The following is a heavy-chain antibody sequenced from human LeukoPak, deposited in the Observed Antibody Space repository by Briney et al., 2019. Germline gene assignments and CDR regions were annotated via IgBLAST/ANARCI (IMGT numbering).Heavy chain of an antibody. CDR2: ISSSSSYI. Sequence: GGSLRLSCAASGFTFNAYSMNWVRQAPGKGLEWVSSISSSSSYISHADSVKGRFTISRDNAKNSLYLQMNSLRAEDTAVYYCARDRAGAMVSFGYWGQGTLVTVSS. CDR1: GFTFNAYS. J-gene: IGHJ4*02. V-gene: IGHV3-21*01. CDR3: ARDRAGAMVSFGY. D-gene: IGHD5-18*01.